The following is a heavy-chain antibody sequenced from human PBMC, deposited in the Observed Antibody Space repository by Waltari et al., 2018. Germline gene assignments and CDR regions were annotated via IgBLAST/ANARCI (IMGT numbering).Heavy chain of an antibody. D-gene: IGHD4-17*01. Sequence: QVQLVQSGAEVKKPGSSVKVSCKASGGTFSSYAISWVRQAPGQGLEWMGGIIPIVGTANNAQKCQGRVTITADESTSTAYRELSSLRSEDTAVYYCATSGTVTTNYYGMDVWGQGTTVTVSS. CDR3: ATSGTVTTNYYGMDV. CDR1: GGTFSSYA. J-gene: IGHJ6*02. CDR2: IIPIVGTA. V-gene: IGHV1-69*01.